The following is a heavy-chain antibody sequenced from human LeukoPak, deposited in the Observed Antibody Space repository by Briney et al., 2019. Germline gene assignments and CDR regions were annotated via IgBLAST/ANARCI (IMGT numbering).Heavy chain of an antibody. Sequence: GGSLRLSCAASGFTFSGYIMNWVRQAPGKGLEWVSFIGTSGNTIYYADSVKGRFTVSRDNSKNTLSLQMNSLRAEDTAVYFCARGTSFGGLMASFDCWGQGTLVTVSS. CDR3: ARGTSFGGLMASFDC. D-gene: IGHD3-16*01. CDR2: IGTSGNTI. J-gene: IGHJ4*02. V-gene: IGHV3-48*01. CDR1: GFTFSGYI.